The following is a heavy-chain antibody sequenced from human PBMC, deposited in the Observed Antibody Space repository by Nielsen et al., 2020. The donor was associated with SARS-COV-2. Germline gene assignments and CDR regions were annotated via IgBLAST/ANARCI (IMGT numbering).Heavy chain of an antibody. D-gene: IGHD3-10*01. CDR1: GYTFSHYV. J-gene: IGHJ5*02. CDR3: ARGGIALVRGTPERFDP. V-gene: IGHV7-4-1*02. CDR2: MNTNTGDP. Sequence: ASVKVSCKASGYTFSHYVINWVRQAPGQGLEWMGWMNTNTGDPMYAQDFTGRFVCSLDSSVSTAYLHISGLKPEDTAVYYCARGGIALVRGTPERFDPWGQGTLVTVSS.